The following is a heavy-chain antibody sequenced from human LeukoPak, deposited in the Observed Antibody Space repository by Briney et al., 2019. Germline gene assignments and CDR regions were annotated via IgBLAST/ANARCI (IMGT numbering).Heavy chain of an antibody. CDR1: GGSISRYY. V-gene: IGHV4-59*01. CDR3: ARRGITRGVIFLAY. CDR2: IHYTGST. J-gene: IGHJ4*02. D-gene: IGHD3-10*01. Sequence: AETLSLTCTVSGGSISRYYWSWIRQPPGKGLEWIGYIHYTGSTYYNPSLKSRVTTSVDMSKNQFSLKLSSVTAADTAVYYCARRGITRGVIFLAYWGQGTLVTVSS.